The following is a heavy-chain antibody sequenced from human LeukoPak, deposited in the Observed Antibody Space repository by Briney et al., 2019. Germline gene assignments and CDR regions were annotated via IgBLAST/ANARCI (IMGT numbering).Heavy chain of an antibody. V-gene: IGHV1-18*01. J-gene: IGHJ6*03. Sequence: ASVKVSCKASGGTFSSYAISWVRQAPGQGLEWMAWISAYNTNTNYAQKLQGRVTMTTDTSTSTAYMELRSLRSDDTAVYYCARAPYSSGWYLPWGYMDVWGKGTTVTISS. D-gene: IGHD6-19*01. CDR1: GGTFSSYA. CDR2: ISAYNTNT. CDR3: ARAPYSSGWYLPWGYMDV.